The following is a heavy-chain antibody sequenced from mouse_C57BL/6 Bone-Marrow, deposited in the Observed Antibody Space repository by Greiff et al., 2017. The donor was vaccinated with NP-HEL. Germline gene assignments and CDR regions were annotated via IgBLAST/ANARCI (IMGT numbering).Heavy chain of an antibody. V-gene: IGHV14-4*01. CDR3: TIGPRLRFAY. Sequence: EVQLQQSGAELVRPGASVKLSCTASGFNIKDDYMHWVKQRPEQGLEWIGWIDPENGDTEYASKFQGKATITADTSSNTAYLQLSSLTSEDTAVYYCTIGPRLRFAYWGQGTLVTVSA. J-gene: IGHJ3*01. CDR1: GFNIKDDY. CDR2: IDPENGDT.